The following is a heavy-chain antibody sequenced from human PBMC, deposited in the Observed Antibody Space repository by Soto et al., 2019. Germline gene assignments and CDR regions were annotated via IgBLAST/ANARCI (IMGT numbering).Heavy chain of an antibody. D-gene: IGHD6-6*01. CDR1: GGSISSYY. CDR2: IYYSGST. V-gene: IGHV4-59*01. J-gene: IGHJ6*02. CDR3: ARDLGAARPSGFYYYGMDV. Sequence: SETLSLTCTVSGGSISSYYWRWIRQPPGKGLEWIGYIYYSGSTNYNPSLKSRVTISVDTSKNQFSLKLSSVTAADTAVYYCARDLGAARPSGFYYYGMDVWGQGTTVTVSS.